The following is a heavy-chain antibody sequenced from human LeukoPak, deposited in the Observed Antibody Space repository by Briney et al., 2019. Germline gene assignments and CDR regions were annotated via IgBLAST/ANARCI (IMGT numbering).Heavy chain of an antibody. D-gene: IGHD6-13*01. J-gene: IGHJ4*02. CDR2: IWYDGSNK. V-gene: IGHV3-33*01. CDR1: GFTFSSYG. Sequence: HTGGSLRLSCAASGFTFSSYGMPWVRQAPGKGLEWVAVIWYDGSNKYYADSVKGRFTISRDNSKNTLYLQVNSLRAEDTAVYYCARDGSSSWLFDYWGQGTLVTVSS. CDR3: ARDGSSSWLFDY.